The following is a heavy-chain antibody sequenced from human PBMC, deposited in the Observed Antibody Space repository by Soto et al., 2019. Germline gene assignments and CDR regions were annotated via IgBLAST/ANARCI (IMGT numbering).Heavy chain of an antibody. J-gene: IGHJ6*02. Sequence: ASVKVSCKASGGTFSSYAISWVLQAPGQGLEWMGGIIPIFGTANYAQKFQGRVTITADESTSTAYMELSSPRSEDTAVYYCARGVPNVKRYYYGSGSQKYYYYGMDVWGQGTTVTVSS. V-gene: IGHV1-69*13. D-gene: IGHD3-10*01. CDR3: ARGVPNVKRYYYGSGSQKYYYYGMDV. CDR2: IIPIFGTA. CDR1: GGTFSSYA.